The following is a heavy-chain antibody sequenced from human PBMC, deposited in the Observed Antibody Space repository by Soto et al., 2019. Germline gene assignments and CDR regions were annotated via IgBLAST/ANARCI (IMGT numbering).Heavy chain of an antibody. CDR3: ARYSGKYQGPIDY. CDR1: GFTFSHYG. Sequence: QVQLVESGGGVVQPGRSLRLSCAASGFTFSHYGIHWVRQAPGKGLEWLAVISYDGSNKHYADSVKGRFTVSRDNSKNTLYLQMNSLRAEDTAVYFWARYSGKYQGPIDYWGQGTLVTGSS. V-gene: IGHV3-30*03. D-gene: IGHD1-26*01. J-gene: IGHJ4*02. CDR2: ISYDGSNK.